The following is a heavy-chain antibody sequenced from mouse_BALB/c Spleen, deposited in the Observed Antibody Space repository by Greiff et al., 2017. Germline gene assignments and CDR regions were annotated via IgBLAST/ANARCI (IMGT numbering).Heavy chain of an antibody. Sequence: QVQLKESGPGLVAPSQSLSITCTVSGFSLTSYGVHWVRQPPGKGLEWLGVIWAGGSTNYNSALMSRLSISKDNSKSQVFLKMNSLQTDDTAMYYCASGEIDGNFRFAYWGQGTLVTVSA. V-gene: IGHV2-9*02. J-gene: IGHJ3*01. CDR2: IWAGGST. CDR3: ASGEIDGNFRFAY. CDR1: GFSLTSYG. D-gene: IGHD2-1*01.